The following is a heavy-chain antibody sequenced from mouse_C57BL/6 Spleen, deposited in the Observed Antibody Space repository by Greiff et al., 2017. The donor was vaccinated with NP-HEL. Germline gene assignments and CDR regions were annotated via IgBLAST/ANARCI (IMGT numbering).Heavy chain of an antibody. D-gene: IGHD1-1*01. J-gene: IGHJ2*01. CDR3: ARGGDYYGSSYYFDY. CDR1: GFTFSSYA. CDR2: ISDGGSYT. Sequence: EVQVVESGGGLVKPGGSLKLSCAASGFTFSSYAMSWVRQTPEKRLEWVATISDGGSYTYYPDNVKGRFTISRDNAKNNLYLQMSHLKSEDTAMYYCARGGDYYGSSYYFDYGGQGTTLTVSS. V-gene: IGHV5-4*01.